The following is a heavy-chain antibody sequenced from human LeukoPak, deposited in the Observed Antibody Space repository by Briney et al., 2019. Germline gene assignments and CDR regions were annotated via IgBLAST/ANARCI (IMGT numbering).Heavy chain of an antibody. CDR2: ISYDGSNK. CDR1: GFTFSSHG. D-gene: IGHD5-18*01. J-gene: IGHJ4*02. Sequence: SGGSLRLSCAASGFTFSSHGMHWVRQAPGKGLEWVAVISYDGSNKYYADSVKGRFTISRDNSKNTLYLQMNSLRGEDTAVYYCAKGVLGYSYGFFDYWGQGTLVTVSS. CDR3: AKGVLGYSYGFFDY. V-gene: IGHV3-30*18.